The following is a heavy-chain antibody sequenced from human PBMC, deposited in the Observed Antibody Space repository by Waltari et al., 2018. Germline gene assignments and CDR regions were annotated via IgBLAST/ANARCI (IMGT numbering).Heavy chain of an antibody. CDR2: MYYRGTT. J-gene: IGHJ4*02. Sequence: QVQLQESGPGLVKPSETLSLTCAVSNFYISNGYYWGWIRQPPGKGLEWIGSMYYRGTTYDNPSIKCLVTNAVDTSKNYRLLNLNSVTAADRAVYYCAGDVEGDGVLYGSPRRFDDWGQGILVTVSS. CDR3: AGDVEGDGVLYGSPRRFDD. D-gene: IGHD3-10*01. CDR1: NFYISNGYY. V-gene: IGHV4-38-2*02.